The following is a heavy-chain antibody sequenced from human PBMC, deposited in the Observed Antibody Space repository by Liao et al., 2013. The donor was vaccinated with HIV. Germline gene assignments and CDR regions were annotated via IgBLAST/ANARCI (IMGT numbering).Heavy chain of an antibody. D-gene: IGHD2-21*02. CDR1: GGSISGSDYY. CDR2: IYTSGST. Sequence: QLQLQESGPGLVQPSETLSLTCTVSGGSISGSDYYWGWIRQPPGKGLGWIGSIYTSGSTNYNPSLKSRVTMSVDTSKNQFSLKLSSVTAADTAVYYCATGGVTNGWFDPWGQGTLVTVSS. V-gene: IGHV4-39*07. J-gene: IGHJ5*02. CDR3: ATGGVTNGWFDP.